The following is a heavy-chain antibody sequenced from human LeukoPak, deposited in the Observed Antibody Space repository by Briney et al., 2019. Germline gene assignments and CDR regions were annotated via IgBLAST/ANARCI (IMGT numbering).Heavy chain of an antibody. Sequence: SETLSLTRTVSGGSISSGEYYWSWIRQPPGKGPEWIGYIYYSGSTYYNPSLKSRVTISVDTSKNQFSLKLSSVTAADTAVYYCARVRKEYCSSTSCYHFDYWGQGTLVTVSS. CDR2: IYYSGST. CDR3: ARVRKEYCSSTSCYHFDY. V-gene: IGHV4-30-4*08. CDR1: GGSISSGEYY. D-gene: IGHD2-2*01. J-gene: IGHJ4*02.